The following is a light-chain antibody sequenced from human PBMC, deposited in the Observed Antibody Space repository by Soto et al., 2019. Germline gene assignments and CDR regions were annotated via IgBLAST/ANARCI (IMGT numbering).Light chain of an antibody. J-gene: IGKJ1*01. V-gene: IGKV1-39*01. Sequence: GDRVTISCRASQDITTYLNWYQQKPGKAPKLLIYAASTLQSGVPSRFSGSGSGTVFTLSIKNVQPEDFAIYYCQQSSSTLWTFGQGTMVEVK. CDR1: QDITTY. CDR2: AAS. CDR3: QQSSSTLWT.